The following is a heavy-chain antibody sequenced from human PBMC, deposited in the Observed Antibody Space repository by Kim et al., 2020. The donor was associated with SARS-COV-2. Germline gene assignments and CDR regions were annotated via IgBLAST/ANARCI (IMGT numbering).Heavy chain of an antibody. CDR1: GFTFISYA. V-gene: IGHV3-23*01. D-gene: IGHD6-13*01. CDR2: ISGSGGST. J-gene: IGHJ4*02. Sequence: GGSLRLSCAASGFTFISYAMSWVRQAPGKGLEWVSAISGSGGSTYYADSVKGRFTISRDNSKNTLYLQMNSLRAEDTAVYYCAKVVRIAAAGYYFDYWGQGTLVTVSS. CDR3: AKVVRIAAAGYYFDY.